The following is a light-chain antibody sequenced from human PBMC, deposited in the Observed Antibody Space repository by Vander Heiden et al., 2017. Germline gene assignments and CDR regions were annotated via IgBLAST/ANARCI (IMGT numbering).Light chain of an antibody. CDR3: HQSDSSPQT. J-gene: IGKJ4*01. CDR2: DAS. Sequence: DIQMTQSPSSLSASVGDRVTITCRTSQSISSYLNWYQQKPGKAPKLLIYDASSLQSGVPSRFSGSGSGTGFTLTISRLQPEDFATYYCHQSDSSPQTFGGGTKVDVK. V-gene: IGKV1-39*01. CDR1: QSISSY.